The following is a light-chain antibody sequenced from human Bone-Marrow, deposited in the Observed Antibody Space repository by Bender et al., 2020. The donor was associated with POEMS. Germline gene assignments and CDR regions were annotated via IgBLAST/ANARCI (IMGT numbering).Light chain of an antibody. V-gene: IGLV1-44*01. Sequence: QSVLTQPPSASGTPGQSVIISCSGTDSNFGGNNVNWYQHLPGTAPRLVVYSNYQRPSGVPARFSGSKSGISASLVITGLQAEDEADYYCQSYDSTLSLYVFGTGTEVTVL. CDR3: QSYDSTLSLYV. CDR2: SNY. J-gene: IGLJ1*01. CDR1: DSNFGGNN.